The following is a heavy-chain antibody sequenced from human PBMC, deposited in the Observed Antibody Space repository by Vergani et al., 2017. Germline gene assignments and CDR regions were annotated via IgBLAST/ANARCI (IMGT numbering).Heavy chain of an antibody. CDR1: EFIFSSYC. J-gene: IGHJ3*02. CDR3: AKRYDSSGYYYEGSDAFDI. Sequence: QVQLVESGGGVVQPGNSLRLSCAASEFIFSSYCMNWVRQAPGKGLEWVAVISYDGSNKYYADSVKGRFTISRDNSKNTLYLQMNSLRAEDTAVYYCAKRYDSSGYYYEGSDAFDIWGQGTMVTVSS. V-gene: IGHV3-30*18. D-gene: IGHD3-22*01. CDR2: ISYDGSNK.